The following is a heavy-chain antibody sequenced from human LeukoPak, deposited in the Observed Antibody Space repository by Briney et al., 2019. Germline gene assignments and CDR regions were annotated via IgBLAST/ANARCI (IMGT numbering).Heavy chain of an antibody. CDR3: ATPKQEGKGRWYRDL. V-gene: IGHV3-7*01. Sequence: GGSLRLSCTASGFSFSKYWMTWARQSPGKGLEWLANIGQDGGEQKYVDSVKGRFTISRDNAKNSLYLQMNRLRVEDTAVYYCATPKQEGKGRWYRDLWGRGTMVTVSP. D-gene: IGHD1-26*01. CDR2: IGQDGGEQ. CDR1: GFSFSKYW. J-gene: IGHJ2*01.